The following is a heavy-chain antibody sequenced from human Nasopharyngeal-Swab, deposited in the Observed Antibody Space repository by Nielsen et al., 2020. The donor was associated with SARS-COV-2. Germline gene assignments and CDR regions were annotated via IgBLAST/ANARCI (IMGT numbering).Heavy chain of an antibody. CDR1: GFTFTSSA. CDR2: IVVGSGYT. V-gene: IGHV1-58*01. D-gene: IGHD1/OR15-1a*01. Sequence: SVKVSCKASGFTFTSSAVQWVRQARGQRLAWIGWIVVGSGYTNYAQKFQERVTITRDMSTSTAYMEVSSLRSEDTAVYFCAADLQTTMAHWYFDLWGRGTLVTVSS. CDR3: AADLQTTMAHWYFDL. J-gene: IGHJ2*01.